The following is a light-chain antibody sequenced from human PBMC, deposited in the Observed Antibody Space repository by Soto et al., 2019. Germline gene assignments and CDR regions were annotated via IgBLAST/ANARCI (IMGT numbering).Light chain of an antibody. V-gene: IGLV1-44*01. CDR3: AAWDDSLNGQV. CDR2: SNN. J-gene: IGLJ1*01. CDR1: SSNIGSNT. Sequence: QSVLTQPPSASGTPRQRVTISCSGGSSNIGSNTVNWYQQLPGTAPKVLIYSNNQRPSGVPDRFSGSKSGTSASLAISGLQSEDEADYYCAAWDDSLNGQVFGTGTKLTVL.